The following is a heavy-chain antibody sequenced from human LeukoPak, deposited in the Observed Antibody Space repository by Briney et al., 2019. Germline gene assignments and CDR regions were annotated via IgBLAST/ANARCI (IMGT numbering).Heavy chain of an antibody. J-gene: IGHJ5*02. Sequence: SETLSLTCTVSGASISSGDYYWSWVRQPPGKGLEWIGYIHYSGNSYYNPSLKSRVTISIDTSKNQFSLKLSSVTAADTAAYYCARPKGRGCNGGTCYTDWFDPWGRGTLVTVSS. V-gene: IGHV4-30-4*01. CDR2: IHYSGNS. CDR1: GASISSGDYY. D-gene: IGHD2-15*01. CDR3: ARPKGRGCNGGTCYTDWFDP.